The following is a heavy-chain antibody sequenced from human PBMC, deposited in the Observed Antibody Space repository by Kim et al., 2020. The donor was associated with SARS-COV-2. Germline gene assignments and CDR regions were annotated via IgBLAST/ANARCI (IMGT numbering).Heavy chain of an antibody. D-gene: IGHD1-1*01. Sequence: TSYAHSVKGRFTISRDNSKNTLYLQMNSLRAGDTAVYYCAKGRAAWTFDIWGQGTMVTVSS. V-gene: IGHV3-23*01. J-gene: IGHJ3*02. CDR2: T. CDR3: AKGRAAWTFDI.